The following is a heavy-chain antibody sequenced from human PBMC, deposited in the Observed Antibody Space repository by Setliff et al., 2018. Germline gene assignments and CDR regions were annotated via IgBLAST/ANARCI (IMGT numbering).Heavy chain of an antibody. V-gene: IGHV1-18*01. CDR3: SRLVRFCTRTACQRLSGDDY. D-gene: IGHD6-13*01. J-gene: IGHJ4*02. CDR2: ISPYSGNS. Sequence: ASVKVSCKTSGYTFSDYGVSWVRQAPGQGLEWLGWISPYSGNSYSAPKFQGRLFLTTDTSAATAYLDLRSLRSDDTAVYFCSRLVRFCTRTACQRLSGDDYWGQGTLVTVSS. CDR1: GYTFSDYG.